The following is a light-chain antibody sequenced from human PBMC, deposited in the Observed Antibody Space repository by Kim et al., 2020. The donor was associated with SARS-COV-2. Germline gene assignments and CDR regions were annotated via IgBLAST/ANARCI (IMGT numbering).Light chain of an antibody. CDR2: GAS. Sequence: EIVMTQSPATLSVSPGERVTLSCRASQSVDSNFAWYQQKPGQAPRILIYGASTRATDIPARFSGSGSGTEFTLIISSMQSEDFAVYYCQQYSDWPPYTFGQGTKLEIK. V-gene: IGKV3-15*01. CDR1: QSVDSN. CDR3: QQYSDWPPYT. J-gene: IGKJ2*01.